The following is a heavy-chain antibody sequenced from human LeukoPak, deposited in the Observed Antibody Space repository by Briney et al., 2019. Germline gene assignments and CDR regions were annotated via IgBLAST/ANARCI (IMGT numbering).Heavy chain of an antibody. V-gene: IGHV3-7*01. D-gene: IGHD3-16*01. Sequence: GGPLRLSCAASGFTFSTYWMSWVRQTSGKGLEWVANIKQDGSEKYYVDSVKGRFTISRDNAKNSLYLQMNSLTAEDTAVYYCARGWGWFGPWGQGTLVTVSS. J-gene: IGHJ5*02. CDR1: GFTFSTYW. CDR3: ARGWGWFGP. CDR2: IKQDGSEK.